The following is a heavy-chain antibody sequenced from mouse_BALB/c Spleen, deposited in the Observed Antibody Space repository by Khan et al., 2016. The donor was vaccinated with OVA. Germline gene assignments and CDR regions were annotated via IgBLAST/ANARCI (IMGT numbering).Heavy chain of an antibody. D-gene: IGHD2-4*01. CDR1: GFSLANYS. CDR3: ARRGYDYGRGALFAY. V-gene: IGHV2-2*02. CDR2: IWSAGST. J-gene: IGHJ3*01. Sequence: QVQLKQSGPGLVQPSQSLSITCTVSGFSLANYSVHWVRQSPGKGLEWLGVIWSAGSTDYNAAFMSRLTINKDNSRSHVFFKMNSLQPNDTAIYYCARRGYDYGRGALFAYWGQGTLVTFSA.